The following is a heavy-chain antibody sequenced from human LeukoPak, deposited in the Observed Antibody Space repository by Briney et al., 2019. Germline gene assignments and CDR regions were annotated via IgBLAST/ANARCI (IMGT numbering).Heavy chain of an antibody. J-gene: IGHJ5*02. CDR1: GGSISSGYY. V-gene: IGHV4-38-2*02. CDR3: ARGDYDILTGENWFDP. Sequence: PSETLSLTCTVSGGSISSGYYWGWIRQPPGKGLEWIGSIYHSGRTFYNPSLKSRVTISVDTSKNQFSLKLSSVTAADTAVYYCARGDYDILTGENWFDPWGQGTLVTVSS. D-gene: IGHD3-9*01. CDR2: IYHSGRT.